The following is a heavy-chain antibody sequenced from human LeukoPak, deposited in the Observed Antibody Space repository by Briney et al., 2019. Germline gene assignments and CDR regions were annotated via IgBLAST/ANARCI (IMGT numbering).Heavy chain of an antibody. CDR1: GYTFTNYD. V-gene: IGHV1-8*02. J-gene: IGHJ5*02. CDR3: ARGRVPYYDLGGPYNWFDP. Sequence: ASVKVSCKASGYTFTNYDINWVRQAPGQGPEWMGWMNPKSGNTGYAQKFQGRVTMTRDTSISTAYMELSSLTSEDTAVYYCARGRVPYYDLGGPYNWFDPWGQGTLVTVSS. CDR2: MNPKSGNT. D-gene: IGHD3-22*01.